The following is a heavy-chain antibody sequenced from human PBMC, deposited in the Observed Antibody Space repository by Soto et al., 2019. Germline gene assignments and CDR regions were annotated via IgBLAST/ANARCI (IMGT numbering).Heavy chain of an antibody. CDR1: GFTFSSYW. CDR3: ARDYIGRRGYSYGKNPFDY. D-gene: IGHD5-18*01. Sequence: TGGSLRLSCAASGFTFSSYWMHWVRQAPGKGLEWVAVISYDGSNKYYADSVKGRFTISRDNSKNTLYLQMNSLRAEDTAVYYCARDYIGRRGYSYGKNPFDYWGQGTLVTVSS. CDR2: ISYDGSNK. J-gene: IGHJ4*02. V-gene: IGHV3-30-3*01.